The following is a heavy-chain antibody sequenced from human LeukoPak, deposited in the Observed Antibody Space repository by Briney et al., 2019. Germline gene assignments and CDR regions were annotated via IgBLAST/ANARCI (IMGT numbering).Heavy chain of an antibody. Sequence: PGGSLRLSCAASGFILSSYWLHWVRQAPGKGLVWVSRINFDGSSTNYADSVKGRFTISRDNSKNTLYLQMNSLRAEDTAVYYCAREVVVVAANPYYYYGMDVWGQGTTVTVSS. D-gene: IGHD2-15*01. CDR1: GFILSSYW. CDR2: INFDGSST. V-gene: IGHV3-74*01. CDR3: AREVVVVAANPYYYYGMDV. J-gene: IGHJ6*02.